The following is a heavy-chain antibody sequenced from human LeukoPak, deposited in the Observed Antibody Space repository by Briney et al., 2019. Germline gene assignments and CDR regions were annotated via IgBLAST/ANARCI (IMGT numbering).Heavy chain of an antibody. J-gene: IGHJ6*01. D-gene: IGHD2-2*01. V-gene: IGHV1-18*01. Sequence: SVKVSCKASGYTFTSYGISWVRQAPGQGLEWMGWISAYNGNTNYSQKLQGRVTITTDTSTSTGYMELRSLRSDHTAVYYRARVDCSSTSCYHYGMDVWRQGTTVTDCS. CDR1: GYTFTSYG. CDR3: ARVDCSSTSCYHYGMDV. CDR2: ISAYNGNT.